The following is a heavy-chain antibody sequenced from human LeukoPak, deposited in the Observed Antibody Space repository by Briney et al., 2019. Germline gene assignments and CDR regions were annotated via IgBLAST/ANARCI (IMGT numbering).Heavy chain of an antibody. CDR2: IYYSGST. V-gene: IGHV4-39*07. CDR3: ARIGVGASAPFGY. CDR1: GGSISSSSYY. D-gene: IGHD1-26*01. Sequence: SETLSLTCTVSGGSISSSSYYGGWIRQPPGKGLEWIGSIYYSGSTYYNPSLRSRVTISVDTSKNQFSLKLSSVTAADTAVYYCARIGVGASAPFGYWGQGTLVTVSS. J-gene: IGHJ4*02.